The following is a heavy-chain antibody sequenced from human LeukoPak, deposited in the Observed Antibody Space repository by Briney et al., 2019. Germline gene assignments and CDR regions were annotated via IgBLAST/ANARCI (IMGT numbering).Heavy chain of an antibody. Sequence: GGSLRLSCAASGFTFSSYAMSWVRQAPGKGLEWVSAISGSGGSTYYADSVKGGFTISRDNSKNTLYLQINSLRAEDTAVYYCSKAVVVAATLPFDYWGQGTLVSVSS. V-gene: IGHV3-23*01. J-gene: IGHJ4*02. CDR3: SKAVVVAATLPFDY. D-gene: IGHD2-15*01. CDR1: GFTFSSYA. CDR2: ISGSGGST.